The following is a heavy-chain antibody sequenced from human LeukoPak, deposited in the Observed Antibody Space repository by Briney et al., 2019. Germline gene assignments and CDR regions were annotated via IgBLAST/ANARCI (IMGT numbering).Heavy chain of an antibody. CDR3: ARRRYYDGSGLE. J-gene: IGHJ1*01. D-gene: IGHD3-22*01. Sequence: SETLSLTCTVSGGSVSSHSYYWGWIRQPPGKGLEWIGSMHYIGSSYYNPSLKSRVIISIDTSKNQFSLKLSSVTAADTAVYYCARRRYYDGSGLEWGQGTLLSVSS. CDR1: GGSVSSHSYY. V-gene: IGHV4-39*01. CDR2: MHYIGSS.